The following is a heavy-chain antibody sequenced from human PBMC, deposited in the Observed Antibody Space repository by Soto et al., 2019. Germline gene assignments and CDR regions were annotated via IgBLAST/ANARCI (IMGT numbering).Heavy chain of an antibody. D-gene: IGHD6-25*01. CDR3: AREAAGILNWFDP. Sequence: VQLQESGPGLVKPSQTLSLTCTVSGGSISSGGYYWSWIRQHPGKGLEWIGYIYYSGSTYYNPSLKSRVTXSXDXXKNQFSLKLSSVTAADTAVYYCAREAAGILNWFDPWGQGTLVTVSS. CDR1: GGSISSGGYY. V-gene: IGHV4-31*03. CDR2: IYYSGST. J-gene: IGHJ5*02.